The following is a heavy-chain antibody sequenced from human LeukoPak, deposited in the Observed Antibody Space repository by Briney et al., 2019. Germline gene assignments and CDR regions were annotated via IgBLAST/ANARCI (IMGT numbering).Heavy chain of an antibody. CDR3: AKDRRYSSGWDYYYYYGMDV. CDR1: GFTFSSYA. Sequence: GGSLRLSCAASGFTFSSYAMHWVRQAPGKGLEWVAVISYDGSNKYYADSVKGRFTISRDNSKNTLYLQMNSLRAEDTAVYYCAKDRRYSSGWDYYYYYGMDVWGQGTTVTVSS. D-gene: IGHD6-19*01. V-gene: IGHV3-30*04. J-gene: IGHJ6*02. CDR2: ISYDGSNK.